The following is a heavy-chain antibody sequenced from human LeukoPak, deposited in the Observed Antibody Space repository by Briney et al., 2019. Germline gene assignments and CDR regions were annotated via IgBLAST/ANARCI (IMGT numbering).Heavy chain of an antibody. Sequence: ASVKVSCKASGYTFTGYYMHWVRQAPGQGLEWMGCINPNSGGTNYAQKFQGWVTMTRDTSISTAYMELSRLRSDDTAVYYCARGLAVAGTSFDYYGMDVWGQGTTVTVSS. CDR3: ARGLAVAGTSFDYYGMDV. J-gene: IGHJ6*02. D-gene: IGHD6-19*01. CDR2: INPNSGGT. CDR1: GYTFTGYY. V-gene: IGHV1-2*04.